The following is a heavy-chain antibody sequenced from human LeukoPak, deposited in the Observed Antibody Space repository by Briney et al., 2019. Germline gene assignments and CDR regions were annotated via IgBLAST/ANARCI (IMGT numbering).Heavy chain of an antibody. Sequence: PGASVQVSCKASGYTFTSYYMHWVRQAPGQGLEWMGIINPSGGSTSYAQKFQGRVTMTRDTSTSTVYMELSSLRSEDTAVYYCARSRAPQVVPAAISYWGQGTLVTVSS. CDR2: INPSGGST. J-gene: IGHJ4*02. V-gene: IGHV1-46*01. CDR1: GYTFTSYY. CDR3: ARSRAPQVVPAAISY. D-gene: IGHD2-2*01.